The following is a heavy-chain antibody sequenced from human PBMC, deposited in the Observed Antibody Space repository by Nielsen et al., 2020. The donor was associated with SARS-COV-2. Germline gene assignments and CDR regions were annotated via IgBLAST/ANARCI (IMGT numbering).Heavy chain of an antibody. CDR3: ARTTGGRYFDWTIDY. Sequence: GESLKISCKGSGYSFTSYWISWVRQMPGKGLEWMGRIDPSDSYTNDSPSFQGHVTISADKSISTAYLQWSSLKASDTAMYYCARTTGGRYFDWTIDYWGQGTLVTVSS. J-gene: IGHJ4*02. CDR2: IDPSDSYT. V-gene: IGHV5-10-1*01. D-gene: IGHD3-9*01. CDR1: GYSFTSYW.